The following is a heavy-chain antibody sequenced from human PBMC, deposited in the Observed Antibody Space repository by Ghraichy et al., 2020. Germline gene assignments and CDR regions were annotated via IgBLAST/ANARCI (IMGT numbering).Heavy chain of an antibody. Sequence: SETLSLTCTVSGDSVSGGSYYWSWIRQPPGKGLEWIGYIYYSGSTNYNPSLKSRVTISVDKSKNHFSLKLSSVTAADTAVYYCARVYMITFGGVIGLHPPDYWGQGTLVTVSS. CDR3: ARVYMITFGGVIGLHPPDY. CDR1: GDSVSGGSYY. CDR2: IYYSGST. V-gene: IGHV4-61*03. D-gene: IGHD3-16*02. J-gene: IGHJ4*02.